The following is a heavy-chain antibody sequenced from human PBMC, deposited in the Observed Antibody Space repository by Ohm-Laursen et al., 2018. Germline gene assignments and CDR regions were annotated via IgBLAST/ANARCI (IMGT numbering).Heavy chain of an antibody. J-gene: IGHJ4*02. D-gene: IGHD3-22*01. V-gene: IGHV3-30*03. CDR2: ISSDGGAT. Sequence: SLRLSCAASGFTFSTSGMHWVRQAPGKGLEWVAVISSDGGATYYADSVKGRFTISRDNSKNTLYLQMNSLRAEDTAVYYCARDQYDSSFDYWGQGTLVTVSS. CDR1: GFTFSTSG. CDR3: ARDQYDSSFDY.